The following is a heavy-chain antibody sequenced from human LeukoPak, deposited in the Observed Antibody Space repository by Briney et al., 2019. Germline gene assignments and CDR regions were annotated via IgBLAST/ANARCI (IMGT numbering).Heavy chain of an antibody. D-gene: IGHD6-13*01. CDR2: INPNSGGT. Sequence: ASVKVSCKASGYTFTSYGISWVRQAPGQGLEWMGWINPNSGGTNYAQKFQGRVTMTRDTSISTAYMELSRLRSDDTAVYYCALIAAAGIVFDYWGQGTLVTVSS. CDR1: GYTFTSYG. V-gene: IGHV1-2*02. CDR3: ALIAAAGIVFDY. J-gene: IGHJ4*02.